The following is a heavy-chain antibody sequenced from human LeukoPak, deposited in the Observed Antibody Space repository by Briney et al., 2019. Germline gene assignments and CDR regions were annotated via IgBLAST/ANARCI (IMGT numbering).Heavy chain of an antibody. CDR3: ARVVGITTIVATHRGWYMDV. Sequence: ASVKVSCKASGGTFSSYAISWVRQAPGQGLEWMGGIIPIFGTANYAQKFQGRVTITTDESTSAAYMELSSLRSEDTAVYYCARVVGITTIVATHRGWYMDVWGKGTTVTVSS. CDR1: GGTFSSYA. J-gene: IGHJ6*03. D-gene: IGHD3-22*01. CDR2: IIPIFGTA. V-gene: IGHV1-69*05.